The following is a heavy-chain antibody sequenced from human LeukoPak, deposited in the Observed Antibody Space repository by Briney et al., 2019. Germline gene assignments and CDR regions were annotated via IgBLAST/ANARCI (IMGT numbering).Heavy chain of an antibody. Sequence: PGGSLRLSCATSGFTFSSSWMSWVRQAPVKGLEWVANLNQDGSETSYVDSVKGRFTISRDNAKNSLYLQMSGLRAEDTAVYYCARLNRARVATTVYNYYYMDVWGKGTTVTISS. D-gene: IGHD5-12*01. CDR2: LNQDGSET. CDR3: ARLNRARVATTVYNYYYMDV. CDR1: GFTFSSSW. V-gene: IGHV3-7*01. J-gene: IGHJ6*03.